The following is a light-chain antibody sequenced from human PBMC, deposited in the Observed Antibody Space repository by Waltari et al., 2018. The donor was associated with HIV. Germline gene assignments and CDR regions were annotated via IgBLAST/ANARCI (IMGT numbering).Light chain of an antibody. CDR1: SDNVGNQG. CDR2: RDN. J-gene: IGLJ2*01. Sequence: QAGLTQPPSVSKGLRQTATLTCTGNSDNVGNQGATWLQQHQGHPPKLLFYRDNKRPSGISERFSASRSGNTASLTITGRQPEDEADYICSAWDRSLSAVVFGGGTTLIVL. CDR3: SAWDRSLSAVV. V-gene: IGLV10-54*04.